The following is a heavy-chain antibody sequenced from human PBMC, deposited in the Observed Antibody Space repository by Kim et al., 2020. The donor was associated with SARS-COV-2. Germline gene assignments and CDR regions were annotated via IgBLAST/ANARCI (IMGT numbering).Heavy chain of an antibody. V-gene: IGHV3-20*04. J-gene: IGHJ6*02. CDR2: ITWNDDST. CDR1: GFSFDDYG. Sequence: GGSLSLSCAASGFSFDDYGMSWVRQAPGKGLEWVSGITWNDDSTGYADSVKGRFTISRDNAKNSLYLQMNSLRAEDTASYFCARGYCSSSNCYLRYYYGLDVWGQGTTVTVSS. CDR3: ARGYCSSSNCYLRYYYGLDV. D-gene: IGHD2-2*01.